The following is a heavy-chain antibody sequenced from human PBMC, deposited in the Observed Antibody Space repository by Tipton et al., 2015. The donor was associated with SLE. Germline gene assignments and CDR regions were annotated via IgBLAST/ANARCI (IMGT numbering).Heavy chain of an antibody. J-gene: IGHJ4*02. Sequence: SLRLSCAASGFTFSNAWMSWVRQAPGKGLEWVGRIKSKTDGGTTDYAAPVKGRFTISRDDSKNTLYLQMNSLKTEDTAVYYCAKDGITMVQGRDYWGQGTLVPVSS. D-gene: IGHD3-10*01. V-gene: IGHV3-15*01. CDR2: IKSKTDGGTT. CDR3: AKDGITMVQGRDY. CDR1: GFTFSNAW.